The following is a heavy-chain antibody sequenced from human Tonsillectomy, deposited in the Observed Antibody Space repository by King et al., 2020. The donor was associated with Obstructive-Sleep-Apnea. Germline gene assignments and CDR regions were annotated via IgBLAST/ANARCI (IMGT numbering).Heavy chain of an antibody. D-gene: IGHD3-22*01. V-gene: IGHV2-26*01. CDR3: ARSNYYDSSAYYYGLDY. CDR1: GFSLGNARMG. J-gene: IGHJ4*02. Sequence: VTLQESGPVLVKPPETLTLTCTVSGFSLGNARMGVSWIRQPPGKALEWLAHIFSNDEKSYSTSLKSRLTISKDTSKSQVVLTMTNMDPVDTATYYCARSNYYDSSAYYYGLDYWGQGTLVTVSS. CDR2: IFSNDEK.